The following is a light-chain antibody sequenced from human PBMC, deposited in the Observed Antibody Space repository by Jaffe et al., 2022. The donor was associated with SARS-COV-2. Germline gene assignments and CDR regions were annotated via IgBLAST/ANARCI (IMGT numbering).Light chain of an antibody. CDR2: DDY. V-gene: IGLV3-21*02. Sequence: YVLTQPPSVSVAPGQTATITCGGNNIKSKSVNWYQQRPGQAPVLVIYDDYDRPSGIPERFSGSSSGNTATLTISRVEAGDEADYYCQVWDSYSDVVFGGGSKLTVL. J-gene: IGLJ3*02. CDR3: QVWDSYSDVV. CDR1: NIKSKS.